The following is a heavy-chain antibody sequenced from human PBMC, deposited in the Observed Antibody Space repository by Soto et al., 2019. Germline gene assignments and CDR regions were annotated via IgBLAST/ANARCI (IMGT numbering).Heavy chain of an antibody. D-gene: IGHD3-22*01. J-gene: IGHJ4*02. CDR2: ISYDGSNK. CDR1: GFTFSSYA. V-gene: IGHV3-30-3*01. Sequence: QVQLVESGGGVVQPGRSLRLSCAASGFTFSSYAMHWVRQAPGKGLEWVAVISYDGSNKYYADSVKGRFTISRDNSKNTLYLQMNSLRAEDTAVYYCARTTDRGRYHFDYWGQGTLVTVSS. CDR3: ARTTDRGRYHFDY.